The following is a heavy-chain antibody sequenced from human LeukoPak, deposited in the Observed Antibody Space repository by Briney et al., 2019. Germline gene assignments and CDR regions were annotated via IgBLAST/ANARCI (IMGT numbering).Heavy chain of an antibody. Sequence: GGSLRLSCAASGFTFSSSAMSWVRQVPGKGLEWVSGISASGGSTYYADSVKGRFTISRDNAKNSLYLQMNSLRAEDTAVYYCARVSHSGWYLIWDYWGQGTLVTVSS. CDR2: ISASGGST. J-gene: IGHJ4*02. D-gene: IGHD6-19*01. CDR3: ARVSHSGWYLIWDY. CDR1: GFTFSSSA. V-gene: IGHV3-23*01.